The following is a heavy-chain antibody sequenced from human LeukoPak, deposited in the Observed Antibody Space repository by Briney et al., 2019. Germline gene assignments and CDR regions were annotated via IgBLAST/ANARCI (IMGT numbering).Heavy chain of an antibody. D-gene: IGHD3-9*01. CDR1: GFTFSSYW. J-gene: IGHJ6*04. Sequence: GGSLRLSCAASGFTFSSYWMHWVRQAPGKGLGWVSRINSDGSTTNYADSVKGRFTISRDNAKNTLYLQMNSLRAEDTAVYYCARDPRSYDILTGYYYYYGMDVWGKGTTVTVSS. V-gene: IGHV3-74*01. CDR3: ARDPRSYDILTGYYYYYGMDV. CDR2: INSDGSTT.